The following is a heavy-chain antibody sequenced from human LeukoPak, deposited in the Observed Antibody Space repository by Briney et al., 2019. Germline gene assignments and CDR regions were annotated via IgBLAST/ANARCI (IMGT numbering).Heavy chain of an antibody. CDR2: IYADGYT. J-gene: IGHJ3*01. Sequence: GGSLRLSCAASGISVSNDYMSWVRQAPGKGLEGVSAIYADGYTRDAASVKGRFSISRHNSKNTVYLQMDNLRPEDTAVYYCARDRRGEKDFDVWGPGTMVTVSS. CDR3: ARDRRGEKDFDV. V-gene: IGHV3-53*04. CDR1: GISVSNDY.